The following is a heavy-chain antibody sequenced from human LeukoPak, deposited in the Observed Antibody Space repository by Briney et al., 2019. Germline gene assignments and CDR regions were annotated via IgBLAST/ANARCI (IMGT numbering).Heavy chain of an antibody. CDR3: ARDLPSSGYYYRDAFDI. D-gene: IGHD3-22*01. V-gene: IGHV3-7*01. J-gene: IGHJ3*02. CDR1: GFTFSSYA. CDR2: AKQDGSET. Sequence: GGSLRLSCAASGFTFSSYAMSWVRQAPGKGLEWVGHAKQDGSETYYVDSVKGRFTVSRDNAKNSLFLQMNSLRVEDTAMYYCARDLPSSGYYYRDAFDIWGQGTMVTVSS.